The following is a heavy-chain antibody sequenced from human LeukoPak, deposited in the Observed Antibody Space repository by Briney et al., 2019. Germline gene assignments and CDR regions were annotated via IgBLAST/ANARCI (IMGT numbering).Heavy chain of an antibody. Sequence: SETLSLTCGVSGGSISNTNWWTWVRQPPGKGLEWIGYIYYSGDTTYNPSLKSRVTMSVDTSKNQFSLKLSSVTAADTAVYYCARDKQPGDYWGQGALVTVSS. CDR2: IYYSGDT. J-gene: IGHJ4*02. CDR1: GGSISNTNW. CDR3: ARDKQPGDY. D-gene: IGHD1-1*01. V-gene: IGHV4-4*02.